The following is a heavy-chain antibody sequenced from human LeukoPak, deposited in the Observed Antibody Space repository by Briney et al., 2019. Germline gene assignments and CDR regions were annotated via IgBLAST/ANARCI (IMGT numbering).Heavy chain of an antibody. Sequence: GESLKISCKGSEYSFTSYWVGWVRQMPGKGLEWMGVIYPGDSHTRYSPSFQGQVTISVDKSISTAYLQWSSLRASDTAMYYCARRFFYDSPGGFDYWGQGTLVTVPS. CDR1: EYSFTSYW. CDR3: ARRFFYDSPGGFDY. V-gene: IGHV5-51*01. D-gene: IGHD3-22*01. J-gene: IGHJ4*02. CDR2: IYPGDSHT.